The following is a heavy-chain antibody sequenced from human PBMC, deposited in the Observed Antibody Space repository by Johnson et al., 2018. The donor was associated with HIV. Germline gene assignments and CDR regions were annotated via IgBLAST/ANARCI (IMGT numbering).Heavy chain of an antibody. J-gene: IGHJ3*01. CDR2: ISDYGAGT. CDR3: ARECVWGSVTWSSVFDL. CDR1: GFTFSTYS. D-gene: IGHD3-16*01. Sequence: VQLVESGGGLVQPGGSLRLSCAASGFTFSTYSMHWVRQAPGKGLECVSGISDYGAGTYYANSVRGRFTISRDNSKNTLYLQMGSLRPEDMAVYYCARECVWGSVTWSSVFDLWGQWTMVTVSS. V-gene: IGHV3-64*01.